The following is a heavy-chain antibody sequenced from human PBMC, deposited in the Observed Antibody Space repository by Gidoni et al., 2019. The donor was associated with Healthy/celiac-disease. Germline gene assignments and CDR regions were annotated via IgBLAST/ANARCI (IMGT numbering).Heavy chain of an antibody. CDR2: IWYDGSNK. J-gene: IGHJ6*02. Sequence: QVPLVESGGGGVQPGRSLRLSCEAYGFTFSSYGMQWVRQAPVKGLEWVAVIWYDGSNKYYADSVKGRFTISRDNSKNTLYLQMNSLIAEDTAVYYCARGTNYYGMDVWGQGTTVTVSS. V-gene: IGHV3-33*01. CDR3: ARGTNYYGMDV. CDR1: GFTFSSYG. D-gene: IGHD3-3*01.